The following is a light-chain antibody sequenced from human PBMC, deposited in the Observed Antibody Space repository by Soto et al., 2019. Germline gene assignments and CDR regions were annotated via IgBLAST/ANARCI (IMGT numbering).Light chain of an antibody. CDR1: QSVNSN. CDR3: QQYNTWPWT. CDR2: YAS. V-gene: IGKV3-15*01. J-gene: IGKJ1*01. Sequence: EIVMTQSPATLSVSPGERATLSCRASQSVNSNLAWYQRKRGQAPRLLIFYASTRAPGIPSGFSGSGSGTEVTLTISSLQSEDFAVYSCQQYNTWPWTFGQGTEVEIK.